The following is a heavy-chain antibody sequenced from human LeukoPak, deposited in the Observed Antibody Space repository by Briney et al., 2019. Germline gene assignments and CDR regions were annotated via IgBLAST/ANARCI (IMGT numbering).Heavy chain of an antibody. J-gene: IGHJ4*02. V-gene: IGHV3-11*04. CDR1: GFTFSDHY. CDR3: ARIAVAGIDY. D-gene: IGHD6-19*01. Sequence: GGSLRLSCAASGFTFSDHYMSWIRQAAGKGLEWVSYISSSGNTTYYADSVKGRFTISRDNAKNSLYLQMNSLRAEDTAVYYCARIAVAGIDYWGQGTLVTVSS. CDR2: ISSSGNTT.